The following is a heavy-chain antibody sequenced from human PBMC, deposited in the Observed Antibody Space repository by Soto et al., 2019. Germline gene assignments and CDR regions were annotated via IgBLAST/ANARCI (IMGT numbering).Heavy chain of an antibody. V-gene: IGHV3-23*01. J-gene: IGHJ5*02. CDR1: GFTFSSYD. CDR2: ISGSGGST. CDR3: AKVNDFWSGYYQFDP. Sequence: PGGSLRLSCAASGFTFSSYDMSWVRQAPGKRMEWVSAISGSGGSTYYADSVKGRFTISRDNSKNTLYLQMNSLRAEDTAVYYCAKVNDFWSGYYQFDPWGQGTLVTVSS. D-gene: IGHD3-3*01.